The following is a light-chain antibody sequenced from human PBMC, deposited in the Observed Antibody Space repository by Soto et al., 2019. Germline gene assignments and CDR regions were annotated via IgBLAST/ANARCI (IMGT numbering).Light chain of an antibody. Sequence: VHLTQPQASLSASVGDTVPINCWGSQSITTYVNGYQQTSGEEHQLRIDAASSLQSGVPSRGSGSGSGTDCTLTSSSLKTEDCATYYCQQSYSTPITFGQGTRLDIK. J-gene: IGKJ5*01. CDR3: QQSYSTPIT. CDR2: AAS. V-gene: IGKV1-39*01. CDR1: QSITTY.